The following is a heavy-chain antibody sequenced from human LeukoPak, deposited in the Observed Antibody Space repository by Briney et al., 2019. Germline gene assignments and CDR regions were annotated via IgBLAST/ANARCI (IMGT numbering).Heavy chain of an antibody. Sequence: SETLSLTCAVYGGSFSGYYWSWIRQPPGKGLEWIGEINHSGSTNYNPSLKSRVTISVDTSKNQFSLQLNSVTPEDTAVYYCARDHADNWNYYYYYYVDVWGKGTTVTVSS. J-gene: IGHJ6*03. CDR3: ARDHADNWNYYYYYYVDV. CDR1: GGSFSGYY. D-gene: IGHD1-20*01. CDR2: INHSGST. V-gene: IGHV4-34*01.